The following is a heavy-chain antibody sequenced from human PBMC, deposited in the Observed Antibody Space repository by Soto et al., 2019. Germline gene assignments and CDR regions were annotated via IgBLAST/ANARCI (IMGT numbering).Heavy chain of an antibody. V-gene: IGHV1-18*01. D-gene: IGHD5-18*01. CDR1: GYTFGYYG. J-gene: IGHJ6*02. CDR2: ISGYNGET. Sequence: ASVKVSCKASGYTFGYYGISWVRQAPGQGPEWMGWISGYNGETKYAQKFQDRVTMTTDTSTTTAYMELRSLRSDDTAVYYCARGLQLRYYYYGMYVWGQGTTVTVSS. CDR3: ARGLQLRYYYYGMYV.